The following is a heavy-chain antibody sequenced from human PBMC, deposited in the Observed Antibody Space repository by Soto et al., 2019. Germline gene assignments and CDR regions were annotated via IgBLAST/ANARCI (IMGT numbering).Heavy chain of an antibody. CDR3: AREERSGSYVADY. CDR1: GYSISSGGYY. D-gene: IGHD3-3*01. V-gene: IGHV4-31*03. J-gene: IGHJ4*02. CDR2: IFYDGRT. Sequence: QVQLQETGPGLVKPSQTLSLTCTVSGYSISSGGYYWSWIRQFPGRGLEWIGYIFYDGRTGYNPSLKSRISISVDSSKNQFSLRLSSVTAADTAVYFCAREERSGSYVADYWGQGTLVTVSS.